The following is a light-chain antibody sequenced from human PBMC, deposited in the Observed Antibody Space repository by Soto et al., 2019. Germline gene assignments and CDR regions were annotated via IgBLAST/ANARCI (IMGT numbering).Light chain of an antibody. Sequence: AIHLTQSPSSLSASVGDRVTITCRASQGISSALAWYQQKPGKAPKLLIYDASSLESGVPLRFSGSGSGTDFTLTISSLQPEDFATYYCQQFNSYPLTFGQGTRLEIK. V-gene: IGKV1-13*02. CDR1: QGISSA. CDR2: DAS. CDR3: QQFNSYPLT. J-gene: IGKJ5*01.